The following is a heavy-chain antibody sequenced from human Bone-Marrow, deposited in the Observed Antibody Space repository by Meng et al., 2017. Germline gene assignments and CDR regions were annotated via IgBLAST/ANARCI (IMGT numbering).Heavy chain of an antibody. V-gene: IGHV3-21*04. J-gene: IGHJ4*02. Sequence: LLLALAGGPLTPGRLPCLSCSASGVTFSSYSRNEVRQAPGKGLEWVSSISSSSSYIYYADSVKGRFTISRDNAKNSLYLQMNSLRAEDTAVYYCARDISGSMLDYWGQGTLVTVSS. D-gene: IGHD2-15*01. CDR2: ISSSSSYI. CDR1: GVTFSSYS. CDR3: ARDISGSMLDY.